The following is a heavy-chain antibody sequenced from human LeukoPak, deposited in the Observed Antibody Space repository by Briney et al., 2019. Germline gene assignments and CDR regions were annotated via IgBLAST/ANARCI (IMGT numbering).Heavy chain of an antibody. CDR1: GYSISSGYY. D-gene: IGHD6-6*01. V-gene: IGHV4-38-2*01. CDR3: ATTRIAARPTEAFDI. J-gene: IGHJ3*02. Sequence: SETLSLTCAVSGYSISSGYYWGWIRQPPGKGLEWIGSIYHSGSTYYNPSLKSRVTISVDTSKNQFSLKLSSVTAAYTAVYYCATTRIAARPTEAFDIWGQGTKVTVSS. CDR2: IYHSGST.